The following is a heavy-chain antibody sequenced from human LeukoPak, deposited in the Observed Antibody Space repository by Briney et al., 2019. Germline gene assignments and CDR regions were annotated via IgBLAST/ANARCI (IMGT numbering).Heavy chain of an antibody. J-gene: IGHJ3*02. D-gene: IGHD3-16*01. CDR1: GFTFSSYA. CDR3: ARDLMITFGGVAFDI. Sequence: AGGSLRLSCVVSGFTFSSYAMNWVRQAPGKGLEWVSYISSSSSTIYYADSVKGRFTISRDNAKNSLYLQMNSLRAEDTAVYYCARDLMITFGGVAFDIWGQETMVTVSS. CDR2: ISSSSSTI. V-gene: IGHV3-48*01.